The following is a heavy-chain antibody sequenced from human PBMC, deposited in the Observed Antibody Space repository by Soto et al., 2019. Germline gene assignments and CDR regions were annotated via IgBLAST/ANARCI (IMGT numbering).Heavy chain of an antibody. J-gene: IGHJ4*02. V-gene: IGHV3-66*01. Sequence: EVQLVESGGGLVQPGGSLRLSCAASGFTVSNNYMRWVRQAPGKGLEWVSLISSGGATYYADSVKGRFTISRDNSKNTLYLQMNSLRAEDTAVYYCARDGTYNWVGGQGILVTVSS. D-gene: IGHD1-1*01. CDR2: ISSGGAT. CDR3: ARDGTYNWV. CDR1: GFTVSNNY.